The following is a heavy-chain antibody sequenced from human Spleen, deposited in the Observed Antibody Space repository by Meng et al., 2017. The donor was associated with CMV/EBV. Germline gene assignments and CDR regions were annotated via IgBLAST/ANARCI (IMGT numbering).Heavy chain of an antibody. D-gene: IGHD1-1*01. CDR2: INHSGSS. CDR1: GGSFSGYY. CDR3: AKGRGLTTTYYFDY. V-gene: IGHV4-34*01. J-gene: IGHJ4*02. Sequence: VSGGSFSGYYWNWSRQPPGKGLEWIGEINHSGSSNYNPSLKSRVTISVDTSQSQFSLNLRSVTAADTAVYYCAKGRGLTTTYYFDYWGQGTLVTVSS.